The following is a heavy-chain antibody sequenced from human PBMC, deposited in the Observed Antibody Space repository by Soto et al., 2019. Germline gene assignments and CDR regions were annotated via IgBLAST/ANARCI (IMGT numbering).Heavy chain of an antibody. Sequence: ASVKVSCKASGGTFSSYAISWVRQAPGQGLEWMGGIIPIFGTANYAQKFQGRVTITADESTSTAYMELSSLRSEDTAVYYCARCEPYDFWSGYQIYYYYGMDVWGQGTTVTVSS. V-gene: IGHV1-69*13. CDR3: ARCEPYDFWSGYQIYYYYGMDV. CDR1: GGTFSSYA. J-gene: IGHJ6*02. CDR2: IIPIFGTA. D-gene: IGHD3-3*01.